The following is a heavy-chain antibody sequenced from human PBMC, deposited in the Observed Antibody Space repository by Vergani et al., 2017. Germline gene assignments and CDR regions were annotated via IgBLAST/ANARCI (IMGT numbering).Heavy chain of an antibody. Sequence: QVQLVQSGSELKKPGASVKVSCKASGYTFTGYYMHWVRQAPGQGLEWMGWINPNSGGTNYAQKFQGRVTMTRDTSISTAYMELSRLRSDDTAVYYCAREEHDYGLLYYYYGMDVWGQGTTVTVSS. V-gene: IGHV1-2*02. CDR1: GYTFTGYY. CDR2: INPNSGGT. D-gene: IGHD4-17*01. J-gene: IGHJ6*02. CDR3: AREEHDYGLLYYYYGMDV.